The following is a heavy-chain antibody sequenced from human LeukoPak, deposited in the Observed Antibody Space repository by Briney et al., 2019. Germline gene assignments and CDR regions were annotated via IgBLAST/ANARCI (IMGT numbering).Heavy chain of an antibody. Sequence: GGSLRLSCEVSGFTFSTYTIHWVRQAPGKGLEWVAVISYDGSNKYYADSVKGRFTISRDISKNTLYLQMNSLRAEDTAVYYCAFDSGSYSGADYWGQGTLVTVSS. CDR2: ISYDGSNK. V-gene: IGHV3-30-3*01. D-gene: IGHD1-26*01. J-gene: IGHJ4*02. CDR3: AFDSGSYSGADY. CDR1: GFTFSTYT.